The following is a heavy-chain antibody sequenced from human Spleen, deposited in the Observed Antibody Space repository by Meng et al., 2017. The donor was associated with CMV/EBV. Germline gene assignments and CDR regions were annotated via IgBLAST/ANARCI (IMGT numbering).Heavy chain of an antibody. CDR1: GYTFTSYG. D-gene: IGHD6-19*01. V-gene: IGHV1-46*01. CDR2: INPNDNTT. Sequence: ASVKVSCKASGYTFTSYGISWVRQAPGQGLEWMGIINPNDNTTTYAQKFQGRVTMTRDTSTSTVYMELSSLRSEDTAVFYCARDLGYSSSLWGQGTLVTVSS. CDR3: ARDLGYSSSL. J-gene: IGHJ4*02.